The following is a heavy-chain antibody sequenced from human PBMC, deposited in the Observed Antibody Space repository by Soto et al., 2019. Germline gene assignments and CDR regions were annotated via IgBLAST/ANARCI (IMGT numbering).Heavy chain of an antibody. CDR1: GGSFSGYY. V-gene: IGHV4-34*01. J-gene: IGHJ4*02. CDR2: INHSGST. Sequence: SETLSLTCAVYGGSFSGYYWSWIRQPPGKGLEWIGEINHSGSTNYNPSLKSRVTISVDTSKNQFSLKLSSVTAADTAVYYCARAKSFWIAVAGRAEFDDWGQGTLVPVSA. D-gene: IGHD6-19*01. CDR3: ARAKSFWIAVAGRAEFDD.